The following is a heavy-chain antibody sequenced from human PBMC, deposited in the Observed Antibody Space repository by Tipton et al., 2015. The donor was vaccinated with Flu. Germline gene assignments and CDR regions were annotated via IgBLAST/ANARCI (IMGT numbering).Heavy chain of an antibody. CDR2: MSPNSGNT. V-gene: IGHV1-8*01. Sequence: QLVQSGAGVKKPGASVRVSCRASGYTFSNQDIDWIRQAAGQGIEWMGWMSPNSGNTGYAQKFQGRVTMTRDTSARTAYMELTSLTSEDTPIYFCPTIPPDWSGIDQWGQGTLVTVSP. CDR1: GYTFSNQD. D-gene: IGHD3-9*01. J-gene: IGHJ5*02. CDR3: PTIPPDWSGIDQ.